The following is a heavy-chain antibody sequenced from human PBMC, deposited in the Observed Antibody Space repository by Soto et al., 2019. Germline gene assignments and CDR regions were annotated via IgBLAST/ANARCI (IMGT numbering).Heavy chain of an antibody. CDR3: AREGCSGGSCYPIGE. D-gene: IGHD2-15*01. Sequence: QVQLVESGGGVVQPGRSLRLSCAASGFTFSSYGMHWVRQAPGKGLEWVAVIWYDGRNKYYADSVKGRFTISRDNSKNTLYLQRNSLRAEDTAVYYCAREGCSGGSCYPIGEWGQGTLVTVSS. CDR2: IWYDGRNK. J-gene: IGHJ4*02. V-gene: IGHV3-33*01. CDR1: GFTFSSYG.